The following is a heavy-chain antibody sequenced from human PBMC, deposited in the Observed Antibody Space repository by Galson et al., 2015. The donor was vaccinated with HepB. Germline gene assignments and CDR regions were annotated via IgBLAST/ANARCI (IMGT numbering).Heavy chain of an antibody. J-gene: IGHJ5*02. CDR3: ARDRAVAGTGWFDP. CDR2: ISSSSSYI. V-gene: IGHV3-21*01. CDR1: GFTFSSYS. D-gene: IGHD6-19*01. Sequence: SLRLSCAASGFTFSSYSMNWVRQAPGKGLEWVSSISSSSSYIYYADSVKGRFTISRDNAKNSLYLQMNSLRAEDTAVYYCARDRAVAGTGWFDPWGQGTLVTVSS.